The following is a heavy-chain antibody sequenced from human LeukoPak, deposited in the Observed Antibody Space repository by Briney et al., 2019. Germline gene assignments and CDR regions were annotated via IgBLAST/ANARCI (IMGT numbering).Heavy chain of an antibody. CDR3: ARLGELRDFDY. D-gene: IGHD1-26*01. Sequence: SETLSLTCTVSGGSISTTNYYWGWIRQSPGKGLEWFGCVYYSGSTYYNPSLKSRVTISVDTSKNQFSLKLSSVTAADTAVYYCARLGELRDFDYWGQGTLVTVSS. J-gene: IGHJ4*02. V-gene: IGHV4-39*01. CDR2: VYYSGST. CDR1: GGSISTTNYY.